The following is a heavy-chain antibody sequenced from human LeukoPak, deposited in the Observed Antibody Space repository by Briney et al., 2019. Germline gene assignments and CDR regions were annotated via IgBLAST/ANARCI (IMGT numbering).Heavy chain of an antibody. CDR2: IYTSGST. V-gene: IGHV4-4*07. Sequence: SETLSLTCTVSGGSISSYYWSWIRQPAGKGLEWIGRIYTSGSTNYNPSLKSRVTMSADTSKNQFSLKPSSVTAADTAVYYCARVGSYSHLYYYYYYMDVWGKGTTVTVSS. CDR3: ARVGSYSHLYYYYYYMDV. CDR1: GGSISSYY. J-gene: IGHJ6*03. D-gene: IGHD2-21*01.